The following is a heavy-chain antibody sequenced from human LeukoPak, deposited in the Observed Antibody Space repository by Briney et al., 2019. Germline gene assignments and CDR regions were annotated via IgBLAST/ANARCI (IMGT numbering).Heavy chain of an antibody. V-gene: IGHV4-34*01. D-gene: IGHD3-22*01. CDR2: INHSGST. J-gene: IGHJ4*02. Sequence: SETLSLTCAVYGGSFSGYYWSWIRQPPGKGLEWIGEINHSGSTNYNPSLKSRVTISVDTSKNQFSLKLSSVTAADTAVYYCARLRPAYYYDSSGYQFDYWGQGTLVTVSS. CDR3: ARLRPAYYYDSSGYQFDY. CDR1: GGSFSGYY.